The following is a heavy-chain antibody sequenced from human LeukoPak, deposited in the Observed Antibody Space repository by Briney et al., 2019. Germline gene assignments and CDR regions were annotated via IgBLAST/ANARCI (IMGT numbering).Heavy chain of an antibody. D-gene: IGHD6-13*01. Sequence: GGSLRLSCAASGFIFSSYEMNWVRQAPGKGLEWVSYISSSGSTLYYADSVKGRFTISRDNSKNTLYLQMNSLRAEDTAVYYCAKDSKIPQQPLGYWGQGTLVTVSS. CDR2: ISSSGSTL. CDR3: AKDSKIPQQPLGY. J-gene: IGHJ4*02. V-gene: IGHV3-48*03. CDR1: GFIFSSYE.